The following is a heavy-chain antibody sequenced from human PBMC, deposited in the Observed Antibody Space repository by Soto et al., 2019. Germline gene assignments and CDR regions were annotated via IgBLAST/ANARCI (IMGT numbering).Heavy chain of an antibody. CDR3: ARIGTGTTYAFDI. J-gene: IGHJ3*02. CDR2: VSASGTT. V-gene: IGHV4-4*08. CDR1: GASISDFH. D-gene: IGHD1-7*01. Sequence: SETLSLTCTVSGASISDFHWSWIRQPPGKGLEWIGYVSASGTTNYNPSLQSRVTISVDTSKNQFSLKLSSVTAADTAVYYCARIGTGTTYAFDIWGQGTMVTVSS.